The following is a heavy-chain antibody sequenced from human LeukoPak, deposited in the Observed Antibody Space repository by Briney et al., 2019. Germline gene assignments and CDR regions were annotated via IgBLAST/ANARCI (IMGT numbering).Heavy chain of an antibody. Sequence: SVKVSCKASGGTFSSYAISWVRQAPGQGLEWMGGIIPIFGTANYAQKFQGRVTITADESTSTAYMELSRLRSDDTAVFYCARDRLRLGYERTNWFDPWGQGTLVTLSS. D-gene: IGHD4-17*01. V-gene: IGHV1-69*13. J-gene: IGHJ5*02. CDR2: IIPIFGTA. CDR3: ARDRLRLGYERTNWFDP. CDR1: GGTFSSYA.